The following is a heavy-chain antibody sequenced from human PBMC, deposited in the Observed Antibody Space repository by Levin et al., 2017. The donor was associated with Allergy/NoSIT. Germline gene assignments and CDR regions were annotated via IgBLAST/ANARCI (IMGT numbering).Heavy chain of an antibody. CDR3: IRGYSGYYAEYFYH. D-gene: IGHD3-22*01. J-gene: IGHJ1*01. CDR1: GFIFRDYA. V-gene: IGHV3-49*04. CDR2: IRNKEYGEKT. Sequence: GGSLRLSCTVSGFIFRDYAISWVRQAPGKGLEWVAFIRNKEYGEKTQYAASVQGRFTISRDDSTGIAYLQMNSLTIEDTAVYYRIRGYSGYYAEYFYHWGQGTVVTVSS.